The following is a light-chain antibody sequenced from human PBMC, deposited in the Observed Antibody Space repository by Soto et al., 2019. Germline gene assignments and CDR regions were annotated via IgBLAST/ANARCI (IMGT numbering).Light chain of an antibody. V-gene: IGKV3-11*01. Sequence: EIVLTQSPATLSVSPGERATLSCRASQSVSSNLAWYQQKPGQAPRLLIYDASTRATGIPPRFSGSGSGTEFTLTSSSLEPEDVAIYYWQHRSNWPGTFGQGTKVDI. CDR1: QSVSSN. CDR2: DAS. CDR3: QHRSNWPGT. J-gene: IGKJ1*01.